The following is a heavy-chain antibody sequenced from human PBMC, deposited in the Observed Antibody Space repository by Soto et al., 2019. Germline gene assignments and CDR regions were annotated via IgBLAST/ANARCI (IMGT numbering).Heavy chain of an antibody. CDR1: GFTFSSYA. Sequence: GGSLRLSCAASGFTFSSYAMHWVRQAPGKGLEYVSAISSNGGSTYYANSVKGRFTISRDNSKNTLYLQMGSLRAEDMAVYYCARDGGSPRDYDFWSGYYGGYYMDVWGKGTTVTVSS. CDR3: ARDGGSPRDYDFWSGYYGGYYMDV. J-gene: IGHJ6*03. D-gene: IGHD3-3*01. CDR2: ISSNGGST. V-gene: IGHV3-64*01.